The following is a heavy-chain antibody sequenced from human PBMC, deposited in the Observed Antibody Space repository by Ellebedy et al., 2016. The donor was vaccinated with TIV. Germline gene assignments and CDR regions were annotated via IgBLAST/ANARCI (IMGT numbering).Heavy chain of an antibody. CDR2: IYFSGRT. V-gene: IGHV4-30-4*01. CDR3: ARGGYDYWSGYYQGWFDP. Sequence: LRLSXIVSGGSINTDDYYWSWIRQTPGKGLEWMGYIYFSGRTYYNPSLRSRLTMSLDTSKNQFSLKLSSLTAADTAVYYCARGGYDYWSGYYQGWFDPWGQGILVTVSS. D-gene: IGHD3-3*01. J-gene: IGHJ5*02. CDR1: GGSINTDDYY.